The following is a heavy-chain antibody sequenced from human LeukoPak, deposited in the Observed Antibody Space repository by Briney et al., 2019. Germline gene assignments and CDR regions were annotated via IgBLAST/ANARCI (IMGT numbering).Heavy chain of an antibody. D-gene: IGHD3-22*01. V-gene: IGHV4-61*01. CDR2: IYYSGST. Sequence: PSETLSLTCTVSGGSISSSSYYWSWIRQPPGKGLEWIGYIYYSGSTNYNPSLKSRVTISVDTSKNQFSLKLSSVTAADTAVYYCARDLGDYDSSGFDYWGQGTLVTVSS. CDR1: GGSISSSSYY. CDR3: ARDLGDYDSSGFDY. J-gene: IGHJ4*02.